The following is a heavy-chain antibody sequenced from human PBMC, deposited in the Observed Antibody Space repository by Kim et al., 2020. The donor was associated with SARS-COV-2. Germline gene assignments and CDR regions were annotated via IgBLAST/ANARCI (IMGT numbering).Heavy chain of an antibody. Sequence: EYAASVKGRFTISRDDSKSIAYLQMNSLKTEDTAVYYCTSGSYRELPFDYWGQGTLVTVSS. J-gene: IGHJ4*02. V-gene: IGHV3-49*02. CDR3: TSGSYRELPFDY. D-gene: IGHD1-26*01.